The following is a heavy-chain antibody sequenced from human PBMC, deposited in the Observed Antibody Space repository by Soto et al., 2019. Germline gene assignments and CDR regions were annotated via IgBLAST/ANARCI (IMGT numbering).Heavy chain of an antibody. J-gene: IGHJ4*02. D-gene: IGHD2-2*01. V-gene: IGHV4-30-4*01. Sequence: QVQLQESGPGLVKPSQTLSLTCTVSGGSISSGDYYWSWIRQPPGKGLEWIGYIYYSGSTYYNPSLKSRVTKSVDTSKNQFSLKLSSVTAADTAVYYCARVIYCSSTSCRKYYFDYWGQGTLVTVSS. CDR3: ARVIYCSSTSCRKYYFDY. CDR1: GGSISSGDYY. CDR2: IYYSGST.